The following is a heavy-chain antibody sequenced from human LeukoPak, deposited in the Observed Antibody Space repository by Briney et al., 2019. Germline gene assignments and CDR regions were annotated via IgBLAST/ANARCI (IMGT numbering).Heavy chain of an antibody. J-gene: IGHJ3*01. CDR1: GFMFRRAW. Sequence: PGGSLRLSCAASGFMFRRAWMSWLRQAPGKGLEWVANINEDGSETNVVESVKGRFTISRDNAKNSLDLQMNSLRAEDTAVYYCARGPFWGQGTMVTVSS. V-gene: IGHV3-7*01. CDR2: INEDGSET. CDR3: ARGPF.